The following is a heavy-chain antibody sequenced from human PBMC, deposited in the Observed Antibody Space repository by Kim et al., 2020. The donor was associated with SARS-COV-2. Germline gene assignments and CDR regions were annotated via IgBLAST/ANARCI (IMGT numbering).Heavy chain of an antibody. CDR3: ARGPRFLGGSYSRLDY. Sequence: SETLSLTCAVYGGSFSGYYWSWIRQPPGKGLEWIGEINHSGSTNYNPSLKSRVTISVDTSKNQFSLKLSSVTAADTAVYYCARGPRFLGGSYSRLDYWGQGTLVTVSS. V-gene: IGHV4-34*01. J-gene: IGHJ4*02. CDR2: INHSGST. CDR1: GGSFSGYY. D-gene: IGHD1-26*01.